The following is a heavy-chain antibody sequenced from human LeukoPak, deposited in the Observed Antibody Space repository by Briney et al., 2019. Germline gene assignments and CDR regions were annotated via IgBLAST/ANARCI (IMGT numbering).Heavy chain of an antibody. J-gene: IGHJ4*02. Sequence: GGSLRLSCAASGFTFNNYNMNRDRQAPGQGLEGGSYISSSASTKDYADSVKGRSTISRDNAKNSLYLQMNSLRAEDTAVYYCARDGSGGDGYSTGYFDYWGQGTLVTVSS. V-gene: IGHV3-48*04. CDR1: GFTFNNYN. D-gene: IGHD5-24*01. CDR3: ARDGSGGDGYSTGYFDY. CDR2: ISSSASTK.